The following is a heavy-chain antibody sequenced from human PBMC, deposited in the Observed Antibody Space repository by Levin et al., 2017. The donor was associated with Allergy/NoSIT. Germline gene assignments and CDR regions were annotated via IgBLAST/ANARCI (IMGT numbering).Heavy chain of an antibody. D-gene: IGHD6-6*01. J-gene: IGHJ3*01. CDR2: IGSTI. CDR3: ARARPSDF. Sequence: LSLTCAASGFTFSSYSMNWVRQAPGKGLEWVSNIGSTIYYADSVKGRFTISRDNAKNSLYLQMNSLRAEDTAVYYCARARPSDFWGQGIMVTVSS. CDR1: GFTFSSYS. V-gene: IGHV3-48*01.